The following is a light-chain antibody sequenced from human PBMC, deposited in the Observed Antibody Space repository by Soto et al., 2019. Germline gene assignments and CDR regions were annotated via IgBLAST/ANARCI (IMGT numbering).Light chain of an antibody. J-gene: IGKJ5*01. CDR2: DAS. CDR1: QSVSNNY. CDR3: QQRSKWPFT. Sequence: IVMTQSPATLSVSPGERATLSCRASQSVSNNYLAWYQQKPGQVPRLLIYDASKRATGIPARFSGSGSGTGFTLTISSLEPEDFAVYYCQQRSKWPFTFGQGTRLEIK. V-gene: IGKV3-11*01.